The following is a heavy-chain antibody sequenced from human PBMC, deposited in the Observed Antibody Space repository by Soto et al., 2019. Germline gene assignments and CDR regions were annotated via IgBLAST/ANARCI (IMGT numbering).Heavy chain of an antibody. V-gene: IGHV1-69*02. CDR3: ARSAPGYSSGWHDAFDI. CDR1: GGTFSSYT. J-gene: IGHJ3*02. CDR2: IIPILGIA. Sequence: GASVKVSCKASGGTFSSYTISWVRQAPGQGLEWMGRIIPILGIANYAQKFQGRVTITADKSTSTAYMELSSLRSEDTAVYYCARSAPGYSSGWHDAFDIWGQGTIVTVSS. D-gene: IGHD6-19*01.